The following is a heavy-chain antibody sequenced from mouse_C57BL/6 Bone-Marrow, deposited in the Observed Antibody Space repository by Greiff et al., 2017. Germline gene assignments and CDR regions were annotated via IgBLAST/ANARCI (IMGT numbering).Heavy chain of an antibody. CDR1: GFNIKDDY. J-gene: IGHJ3*01. CDR2: IDPGDGDT. V-gene: IGHV14-4*01. Sequence: VQLQQSGAELVRPGASVKLSCTASGFNIKDDYMHWVKQRPEQGLEWIGWIDPGDGDTEYASKFKGKATITADTSSNTAYLPLSSLTSEDTAVYDCATDSDPFAYWGQGTLVTVSA. D-gene: IGHD3-2*02. CDR3: ATDSDPFAY.